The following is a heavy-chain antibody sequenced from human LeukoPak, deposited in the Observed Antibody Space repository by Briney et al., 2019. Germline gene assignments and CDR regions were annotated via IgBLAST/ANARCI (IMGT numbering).Heavy chain of an antibody. CDR2: INHSGST. CDR3: ARDQTTMVRGVIKSKNWFDP. CDR1: GGSFSGYY. D-gene: IGHD3-10*01. J-gene: IGHJ5*02. V-gene: IGHV4-34*01. Sequence: SETLSLTCAVYGGSFSGYYWSWIRQPPGKGLEWIGEINHSGSTNYSPSLKSRVTISVDTSKNQFSLKLSSVTAADTAVYYCARDQTTMVRGVIKSKNWFDPWGQGTLVTVSS.